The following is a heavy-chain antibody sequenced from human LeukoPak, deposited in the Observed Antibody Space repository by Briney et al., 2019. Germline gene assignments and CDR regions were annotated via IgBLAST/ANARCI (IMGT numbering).Heavy chain of an antibody. Sequence: SETLSLTCAVYGGSFSGYYWSWIRQPPGKGPEWIGEINHSGSTNYNPSLKSRVTISVDTSKNQFSLKLSSVTAADTAVYYCARGWVRYYFDYWGQGTLVTVSS. D-gene: IGHD3-10*01. CDR2: INHSGST. CDR3: ARGWVRYYFDY. V-gene: IGHV4-34*01. CDR1: GGSFSGYY. J-gene: IGHJ4*02.